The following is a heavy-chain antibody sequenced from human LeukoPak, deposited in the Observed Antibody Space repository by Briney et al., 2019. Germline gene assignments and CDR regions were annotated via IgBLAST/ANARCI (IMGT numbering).Heavy chain of an antibody. CDR1: GGSISSYY. CDR3: ARAVDYYDSSGYYSYYYYYYMDV. J-gene: IGHJ6*03. V-gene: IGHV4-59*01. D-gene: IGHD3-22*01. CDR2: IYYSGST. Sequence: SETLSLTCTVSGGSISSYYWSWIRQPPGKGLEWIGYIYYSGSTNYNPSLKSRVTISVDTSKNQFSLKLSSVTAADTAVYYCARAVDYYDSSGYYSYYYYYYMDVWGKGTTVTVSS.